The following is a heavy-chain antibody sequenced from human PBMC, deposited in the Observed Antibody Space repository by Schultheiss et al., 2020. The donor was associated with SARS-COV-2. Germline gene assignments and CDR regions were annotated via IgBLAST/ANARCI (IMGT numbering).Heavy chain of an antibody. V-gene: IGHV3-23*01. D-gene: IGHD3-9*01. J-gene: IGHJ4*02. CDR1: GFTFSSYA. Sequence: GGSLRLSCAASGFTFSSYAMSWVRQAPGKGLEWVSAISGSGGSTYYADSVKGRFTISRDNAKNSLYLQMNSLRAEDTAVYYCARLGSGLDYWGQGTLVTVSS. CDR2: ISGSGGST. CDR3: ARLGSGLDY.